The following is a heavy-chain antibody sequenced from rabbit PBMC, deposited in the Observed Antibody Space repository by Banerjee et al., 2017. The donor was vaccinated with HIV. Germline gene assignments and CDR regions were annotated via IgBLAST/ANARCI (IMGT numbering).Heavy chain of an antibody. CDR2: IYTGGSGVT. Sequence: QEQLVESGGGLVQPEGSLTLTCTASGFDLSNYYDMCWVRQAPGKGLELIACIYTGGSGVTYYASWAKGRVAISSASSTTVTLQMTSLTAADTATYFCARSLTSSDFYLHLWGQGTLVTVS. D-gene: IGHD1-1*01. CDR3: ARSLTSSDFYLHL. J-gene: IGHJ4*01. V-gene: IGHV1S45*01. CDR1: GFDLSNYYD.